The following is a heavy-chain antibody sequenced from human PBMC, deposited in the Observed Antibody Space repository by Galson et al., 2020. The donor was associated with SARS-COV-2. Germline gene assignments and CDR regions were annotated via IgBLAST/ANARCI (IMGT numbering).Heavy chain of an antibody. Sequence: GGSLRLSCSASGFTFSDYAMHWVRQAPGKGLQYVSAMSATGGTSFYADSVSGRFTMSRDNSRNTFYLQMTGLRLEDTAFYYCLSFSSTRHNYCGQGTLGTVSA. V-gene: IGHV3-64D*09. CDR2: MSATGGTS. CDR3: LSFSSTRHNY. D-gene: IGHD6-13*01. CDR1: GFTFSDYA. J-gene: IGHJ4*02.